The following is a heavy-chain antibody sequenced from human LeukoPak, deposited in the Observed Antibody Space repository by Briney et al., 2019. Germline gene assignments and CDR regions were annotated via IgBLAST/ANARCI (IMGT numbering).Heavy chain of an antibody. J-gene: IGHJ4*02. CDR2: ISSSNNYI. Sequence: GGSLRLSCAASGLTFSSYTMNWVRQAPGKGLEWVSSISSSNNYIYYADSVKGRFTISRDNAKNSLYLQMNSLRAEDTAVYYCASNSDWGCSGGTCYNYEGYWGQGILVTVSS. CDR1: GLTFSSYT. CDR3: ASNSDWGCSGGTCYNYEGY. D-gene: IGHD2-15*01. V-gene: IGHV3-21*01.